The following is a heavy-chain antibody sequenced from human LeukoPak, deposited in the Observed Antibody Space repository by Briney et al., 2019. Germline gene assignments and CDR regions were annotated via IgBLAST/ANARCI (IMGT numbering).Heavy chain of an antibody. CDR3: ARSGSSGWSDFDY. CDR1: GFTFSDYY. V-gene: IGHV3-11*04. CDR2: ISSSGSTI. J-gene: IGHJ4*02. Sequence: RTGGSLRLSCAASGFTFSDYYMSWIRQAPGKGLEWVSYISSSGSTIYYADSVKGRFTISRDNAKNSLYLQMNSLRAEDTAVYYCARSGSSGWSDFDYWGQGTLVTVSS. D-gene: IGHD6-19*01.